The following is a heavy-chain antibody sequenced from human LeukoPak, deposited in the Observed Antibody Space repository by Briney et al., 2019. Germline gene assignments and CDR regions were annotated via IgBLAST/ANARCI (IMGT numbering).Heavy chain of an antibody. Sequence: GGSLRLSCAASGFTFSNAWMSWVRQAPGKGLEWVGLIKSKTDGGTTDYAEPVKGRFTISRDDSKNTLYLQMNSLKTEDTAVHYCTTSTAYWGQGTLVTVSS. CDR1: GFTFSNAW. CDR2: IKSKTDGGTT. J-gene: IGHJ4*02. D-gene: IGHD1-14*01. V-gene: IGHV3-15*01. CDR3: TTSTAY.